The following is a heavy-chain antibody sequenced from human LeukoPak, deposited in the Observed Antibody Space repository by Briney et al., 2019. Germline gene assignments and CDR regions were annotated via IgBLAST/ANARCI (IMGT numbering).Heavy chain of an antibody. Sequence: PSETLSLTCTVSGGSIRGYYWSWIRQPPGKGLEWIGYIYYGGSTNYNPSLKSRVAISVDTSKNQFSLKLSSVTAADTAVYYCASYSSSLEYFHPWGQGTLVTVSS. CDR2: IYYGGST. J-gene: IGHJ1*01. D-gene: IGHD6-13*01. CDR3: ASYSSSLEYFHP. V-gene: IGHV4-59*01. CDR1: GGSIRGYY.